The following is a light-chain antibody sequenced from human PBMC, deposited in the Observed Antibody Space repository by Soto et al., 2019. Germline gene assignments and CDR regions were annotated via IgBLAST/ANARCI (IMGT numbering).Light chain of an antibody. J-gene: IGLJ1*01. V-gene: IGLV2-11*01. CDR2: DVS. CDR3: CSYAGSYYYV. CDR1: SSVVGGYNY. Sequence: HSVLNQPRSVSGSPGQSVTISCTGTSSVVGGYNYVSWYQQHPGKAPKLMIYDVSKRPSGVPDRFSGSKSGNTASLTISGLQAEDEADYYCCSYAGSYYYVFVTGTKVTDL.